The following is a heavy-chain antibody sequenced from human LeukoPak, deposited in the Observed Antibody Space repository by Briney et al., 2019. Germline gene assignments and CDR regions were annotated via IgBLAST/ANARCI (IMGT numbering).Heavy chain of an antibody. J-gene: IGHJ4*02. CDR3: ARAVLYYGDYKYYFDY. V-gene: IGHV3-23*01. D-gene: IGHD4-17*01. CDR2: ISGSGGTT. Sequence: GGSLRLSCAASGFTFSSYAMSWVRQVPGKGLEWVSAISGSGGTTYYADSVKGRFTISRDNSKNTLYVQMNSLRAGDTAIYYCARAVLYYGDYKYYFDYRGQGTRVTVSA. CDR1: GFTFSSYA.